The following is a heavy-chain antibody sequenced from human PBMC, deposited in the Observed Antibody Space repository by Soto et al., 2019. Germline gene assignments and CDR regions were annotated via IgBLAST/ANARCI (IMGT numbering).Heavy chain of an antibody. D-gene: IGHD4-4*01. CDR3: AIQQVTPEVRFDY. V-gene: IGHV3-53*01. J-gene: IGHJ4*02. CDR1: GFTVSSNY. Sequence: LCCAASGFTVSSNYMSWVRQAPGKGLEWVSVIYSGGSTYYADSVKGRFTISRDNSKNTLYLQMNSLRAEDTAVYYCAIQQVTPEVRFDYWGQGTLVTVPS. CDR2: IYSGGST.